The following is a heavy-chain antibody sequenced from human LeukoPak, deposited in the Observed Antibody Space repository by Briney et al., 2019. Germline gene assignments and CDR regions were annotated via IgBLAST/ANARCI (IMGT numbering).Heavy chain of an antibody. V-gene: IGHV3-48*03. Sequence: GGSLRLSCAASGFTFSSYEMNWVRQAPGKGLEWVSYISSSGSTIYYADSVKGRFTISRDNAKNSLYLQMNSLRAEDTAVYYCATDESYSYGSFDYWGQGTLVTVSS. CDR1: GFTFSSYE. CDR2: ISSSGSTI. CDR3: ATDESYSYGSFDY. J-gene: IGHJ4*02. D-gene: IGHD5-18*01.